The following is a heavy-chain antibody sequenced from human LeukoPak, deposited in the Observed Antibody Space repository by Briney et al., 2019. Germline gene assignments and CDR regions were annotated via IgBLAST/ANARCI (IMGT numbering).Heavy chain of an antibody. CDR2: INPNSGGT. CDR1: GYTFTGYY. Sequence: ASVKVSCKASGYTFTGYYMHWVRQAPGQGLECVGWINPNSGGTNYAQKFQGRVTMTRDTSISTAYMELSRLRSDDTAVYYCARDERDGGDTAMLGANNWFDPWGQGTLVTVSS. J-gene: IGHJ5*02. D-gene: IGHD5-18*01. CDR3: ARDERDGGDTAMLGANNWFDP. V-gene: IGHV1-2*02.